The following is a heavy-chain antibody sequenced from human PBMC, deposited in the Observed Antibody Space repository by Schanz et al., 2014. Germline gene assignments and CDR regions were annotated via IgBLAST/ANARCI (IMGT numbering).Heavy chain of an antibody. Sequence: EVQLVESGGGLVKPGGSLRLSCVASGFIFSSYNMNWVRQSPGKGLEWVSFLSSDSRHVYYVESAKGRFTISRDNAKNSLYLQMDSLRGYDTAVYYCARDGIAATTDFEYWGQGVLVTVSS. CDR2: LSSDSRHV. CDR1: GFIFSSYN. D-gene: IGHD1-1*01. J-gene: IGHJ4*02. V-gene: IGHV3-21*06. CDR3: ARDGIAATTDFEY.